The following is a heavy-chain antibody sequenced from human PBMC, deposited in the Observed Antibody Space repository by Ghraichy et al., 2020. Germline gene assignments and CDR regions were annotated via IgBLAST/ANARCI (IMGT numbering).Heavy chain of an antibody. V-gene: IGHV3-74*01. CDR1: GFTFSGYW. J-gene: IGHJ4*02. CDR3: ARGSWEYFFDY. Sequence: GGSLRLSCAASGFTFSGYWMHWVRQAPGKGLVWVSRINSDGSSTTYADSVKGRFTISRDNAKNTLYLQMNSLRAEDTAVYYCARGSWEYFFDYWGQGALVTVSS. CDR2: INSDGSST. D-gene: IGHD1-26*01.